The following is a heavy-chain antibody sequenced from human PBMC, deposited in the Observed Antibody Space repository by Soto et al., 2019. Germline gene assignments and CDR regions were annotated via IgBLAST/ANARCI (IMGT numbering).Heavy chain of an antibody. D-gene: IGHD1-26*01. J-gene: IGHJ6*02. V-gene: IGHV1-46*01. Sequence: ASVKVSFQASRYTFTNFYIHWLRQAPGQGLEWMGIINPSGGSTTYPQKFQGRVTMTRDTSTSTVHMELITLRSEDTAVYYCARSQVGRPLDVWGPGTTVTVSS. CDR3: ARSQVGRPLDV. CDR1: RYTFTNFY. CDR2: INPSGGST.